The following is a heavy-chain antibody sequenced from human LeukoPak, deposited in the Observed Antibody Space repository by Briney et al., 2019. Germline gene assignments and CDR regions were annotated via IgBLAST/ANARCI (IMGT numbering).Heavy chain of an antibody. D-gene: IGHD6-6*01. CDR3: ARVEYSSSSYYYYYMDV. CDR2: IYTSGST. Sequence: ASETLSLACTVSGGSISSYYWSWIRQPAGKGLEWIGRIYTSGSTNYNPSLKSRVTISVDTSKNQFSLKLSSVTAADTAVYYCARVEYSSSSYYYYYMDVWGKGTTVTVSS. J-gene: IGHJ6*03. V-gene: IGHV4-4*07. CDR1: GGSISSYY.